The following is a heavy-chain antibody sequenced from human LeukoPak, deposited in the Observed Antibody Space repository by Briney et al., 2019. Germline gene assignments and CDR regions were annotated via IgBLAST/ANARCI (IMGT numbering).Heavy chain of an antibody. Sequence: ASVKVSCKASGYTFTDYYMHWVRQAPGQGLEWMGWINPNSGGTNFAHKFQGRVAMTRDTSISTAYMELGSLRSDDTAAYYCARARWQLVPYFDSWGQGTLVTVSS. J-gene: IGHJ4*02. CDR1: GYTFTDYY. V-gene: IGHV1-2*07. D-gene: IGHD6-6*01. CDR2: INPNSGGT. CDR3: ARARWQLVPYFDS.